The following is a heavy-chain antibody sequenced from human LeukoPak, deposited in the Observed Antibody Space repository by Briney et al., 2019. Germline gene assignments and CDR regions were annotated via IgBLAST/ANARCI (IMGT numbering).Heavy chain of an antibody. Sequence: SETLSLTCAVYGGSFRGHYWSWIRQPPGKGLEWIGEINQGGASKCNPSFMSRVTISVDTSKNLFSLKLSSVTAADTAVYYCARVKIIVGATLDAFDIWGQGTMVTVSS. CDR1: GGSFRGHY. CDR3: ARVKIIVGATLDAFDI. CDR2: INQGGAS. J-gene: IGHJ3*02. V-gene: IGHV4-34*01. D-gene: IGHD1-26*01.